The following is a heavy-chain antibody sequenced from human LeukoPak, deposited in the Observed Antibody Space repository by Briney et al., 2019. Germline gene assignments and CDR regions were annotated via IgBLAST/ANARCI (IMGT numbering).Heavy chain of an antibody. CDR2: IKSDGSTT. CDR1: GFSFSSYW. CDR3: ARLGYYYDSSGYYYLSY. V-gene: IGHV3-74*01. Sequence: QPGGSLRLSCAASGFSFSSYWMHWVRQAPGTGLVWVSRIKSDGSTTNYADSVKGRFTISRDSSKNTLYLQMNSLRAEDTAVYYCARLGYYYDSSGYYYLSYWGQGTLVTVSS. D-gene: IGHD3-22*01. J-gene: IGHJ4*02.